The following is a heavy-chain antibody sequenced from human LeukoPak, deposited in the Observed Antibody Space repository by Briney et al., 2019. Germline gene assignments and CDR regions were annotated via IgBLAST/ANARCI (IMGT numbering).Heavy chain of an antibody. CDR2: INHSGST. J-gene: IGHJ4*02. D-gene: IGHD3-22*01. CDR1: GGSFSGYY. V-gene: IGHV4-34*01. Sequence: SETLSLTCAVYGGSFSGYYWSWIRQPPGKGLEWIGEINHSGSTNYNPSLKSRVTISVDTSKSQFSLKLSSVTAADTAVYYCARRLYYYDSSGYYPFDYWGQGTLVTVSS. CDR3: ARRLYYYDSSGYYPFDY.